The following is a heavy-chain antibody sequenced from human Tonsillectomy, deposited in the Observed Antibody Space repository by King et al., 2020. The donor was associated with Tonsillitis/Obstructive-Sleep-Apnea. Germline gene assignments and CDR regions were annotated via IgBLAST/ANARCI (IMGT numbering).Heavy chain of an antibody. V-gene: IGHV3-11*01. D-gene: IGHD3-22*01. CDR3: ARDWGRYYDSSGHPDAFDI. Sequence: VQLVESGGGLVKPGGSLRLSCAASGFTFSDYYMSWIRQAPGKGLEWVSYISRSGTIIYYADSVKGRFTISRDNAKNSLYLQMNSLRAEDTAVYYCARDWGRYYDSSGHPDAFDIWGRGTMVTVSS. J-gene: IGHJ3*02. CDR2: ISRSGTII. CDR1: GFTFSDYY.